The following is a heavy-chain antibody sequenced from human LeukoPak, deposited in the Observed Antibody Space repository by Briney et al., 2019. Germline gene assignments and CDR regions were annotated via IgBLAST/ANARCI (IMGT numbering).Heavy chain of an antibody. D-gene: IGHD3-22*01. Sequence: GGSLRLSCTASGFTFSGYSMNWIRQAPGKGLEWVSSFGTRRTSIYHAGSVKGRFAISRDNAKNSLYLQMNSLRAEDTALYYCAREVSEGFDFWGQGTLVTVSS. V-gene: IGHV3-21*01. CDR1: GFTFSGYS. CDR3: AREVSEGFDF. J-gene: IGHJ4*02. CDR2: FGTRRTSI.